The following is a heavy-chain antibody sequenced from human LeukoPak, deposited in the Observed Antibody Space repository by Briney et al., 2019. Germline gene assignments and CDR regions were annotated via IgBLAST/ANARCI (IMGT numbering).Heavy chain of an antibody. D-gene: IGHD3-3*02. V-gene: IGHV3-21*01. CDR3: ARHFIDAFDI. Sequence: GGSLRLSCAASGFTFSSYSMNWVRQAPGKGLEWVSSISSSSSYIYYADSVKGRFTISRDNAENSLYLHLSSLRAEDTAIYYCARHFIDAFDIWGQGTMVTVSS. CDR2: ISSSSSYI. J-gene: IGHJ3*02. CDR1: GFTFSSYS.